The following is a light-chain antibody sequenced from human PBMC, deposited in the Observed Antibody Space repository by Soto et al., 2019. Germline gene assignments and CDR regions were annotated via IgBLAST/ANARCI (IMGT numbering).Light chain of an antibody. Sequence: EKVMTQSTATLSVSPGERATLSCRANQSVRDNLAWYLQKPGQAPRLLIYGASIRATGTPARFSGSGSGTEFTLTISSLQSEDFAVYYCQQYDKWPLTFVGGTYLEIK. CDR1: QSVRDN. CDR2: GAS. CDR3: QQYDKWPLT. V-gene: IGKV3D-15*01. J-gene: IGKJ4*01.